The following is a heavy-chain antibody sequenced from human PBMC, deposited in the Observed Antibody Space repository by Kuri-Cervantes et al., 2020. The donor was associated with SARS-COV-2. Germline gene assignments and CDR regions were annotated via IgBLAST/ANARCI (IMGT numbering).Heavy chain of an antibody. CDR1: GFTFSSYA. V-gene: IGHV3-23*01. Sequence: GGSLSLSCAASGFTFSSYAMSWVRQAPGKGLEWVSAISGSGGSTYYADSVKGRFTISRDNSKNTLYLQMNSLRAEDTAVYYCAKQGSSWTQGFLDYWGQGTLVTVSS. CDR3: AKQGSSWTQGFLDY. J-gene: IGHJ4*02. CDR2: ISGSGGST. D-gene: IGHD6-13*01.